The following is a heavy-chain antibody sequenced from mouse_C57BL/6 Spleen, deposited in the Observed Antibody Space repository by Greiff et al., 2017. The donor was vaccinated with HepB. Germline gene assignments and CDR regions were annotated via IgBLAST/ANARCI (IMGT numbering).Heavy chain of an antibody. CDR3: ARAGSRERYFDV. CDR1: GYTFTSYW. Sequence: QVHVKQPGAELVMPGASVKLSCKASGYTFTSYWMHWVKQRPGQGLEWIGEIDPSDSYTNYNQKFKGKSTLTVDKSSSTAYMQLSSLTSEDSAVYYCARAGSRERYFDVWGTGTTVTVSS. J-gene: IGHJ1*03. CDR2: IDPSDSYT. V-gene: IGHV1-69*01. D-gene: IGHD1-1*01.